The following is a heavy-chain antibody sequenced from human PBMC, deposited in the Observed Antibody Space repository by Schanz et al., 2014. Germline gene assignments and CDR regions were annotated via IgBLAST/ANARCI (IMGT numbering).Heavy chain of an antibody. V-gene: IGHV3-33*06. CDR3: AKQHGVIQQVSDY. J-gene: IGHJ4*02. CDR1: GFTFISYD. D-gene: IGHD3-22*01. Sequence: QAQLVESGGGVVQPGRSLRLSCVASGFTFISYDIHWVRQAPGKGLEWVAVIRYDGRNKNFVESVKGRFTISRDNSNNTLYQQMNSLRAEDTAVYYCAKQHGVIQQVSDYWGQGTLVTVSS. CDR2: IRYDGRNK.